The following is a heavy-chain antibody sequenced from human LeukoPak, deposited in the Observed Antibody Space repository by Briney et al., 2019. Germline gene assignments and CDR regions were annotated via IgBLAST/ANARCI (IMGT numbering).Heavy chain of an antibody. Sequence: GGSLRLSCAASGFTFSSYAMHWVRQAPGKGLEWVAVISYDGSNKYYADSVKGRFTISRDNSKNTLYLQMNSLRAEDTAVYYCARDRLTGGRYYFDYWGQGTLVTVSS. CDR2: ISYDGSNK. J-gene: IGHJ4*02. CDR1: GFTFSSYA. CDR3: ARDRLTGGRYYFDY. D-gene: IGHD1-14*01. V-gene: IGHV3-30-3*01.